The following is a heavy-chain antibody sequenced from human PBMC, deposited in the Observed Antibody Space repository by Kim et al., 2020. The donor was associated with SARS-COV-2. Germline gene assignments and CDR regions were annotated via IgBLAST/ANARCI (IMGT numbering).Heavy chain of an antibody. J-gene: IGHJ3*02. D-gene: IGHD2-15*01. CDR2: ISGTGTIT. CDR1: GFTLSLYS. CDR3: VRENYWACDT. Sequence: GGSLRLSCATSGFTLSLYSMNWVRQSPGKGLEWVSHISGTGTITKHADSVRGRFTISRDNAKNTLFLQMNGLRAEDTAVYYCVRENYWACDTWGQGNMVT. V-gene: IGHV3-48*04.